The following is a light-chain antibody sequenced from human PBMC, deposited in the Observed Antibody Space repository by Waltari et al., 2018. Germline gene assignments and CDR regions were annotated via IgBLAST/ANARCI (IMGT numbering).Light chain of an antibody. V-gene: IGLV2-8*01. CDR2: DVT. CDR1: SRSVGYYKH. CDR3: SSYTGSTNNLYV. Sequence: QSALTQPPSASGSPGQSVAISSTGTSRSVGYYKHVSWYQQHPGKAPKLIIYDVTKRPSGVPDRFSGSKSGNTASLTVSGLQADDEADYHCSSYTGSTNNLYVFGTGTKVTVL. J-gene: IGLJ1*01.